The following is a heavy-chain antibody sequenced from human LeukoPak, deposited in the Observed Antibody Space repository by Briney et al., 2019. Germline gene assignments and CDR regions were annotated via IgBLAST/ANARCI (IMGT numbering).Heavy chain of an antibody. Sequence: ASVKVSCKASGYTFTSYGISWVRQAPGQGLEWMGWISAYNGNTNYAQKLQGRVTMTTDTSTSTAYMELRSLRSDDTAVYYCARGESYSSSWYGFNWFDPWGQGTLVTVSS. CDR1: GYTFTSYG. CDR2: ISAYNGNT. J-gene: IGHJ5*02. CDR3: ARGESYSSSWYGFNWFDP. V-gene: IGHV1-18*01. D-gene: IGHD6-13*01.